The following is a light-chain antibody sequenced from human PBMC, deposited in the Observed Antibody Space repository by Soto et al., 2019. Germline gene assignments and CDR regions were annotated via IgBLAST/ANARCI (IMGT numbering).Light chain of an antibody. Sequence: EIVMTQSPATLSVSPGESATLSCRASQSVSSNLAWYQQNPGQPPRLLIYGASTRATSIPARFSGSRSGTKLHLTISSLQAEDFAVYYCQQYNNWPPITLGKGTRLEIK. CDR1: QSVSSN. CDR2: GAS. J-gene: IGKJ5*01. V-gene: IGKV3-15*01. CDR3: QQYNNWPPIT.